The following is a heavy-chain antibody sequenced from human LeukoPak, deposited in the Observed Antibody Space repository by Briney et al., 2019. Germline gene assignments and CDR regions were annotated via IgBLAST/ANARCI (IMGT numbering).Heavy chain of an antibody. CDR1: GFTFSSYS. CDR2: ISSSSNYI. J-gene: IGHJ6*03. D-gene: IGHD1-7*01. CDR3: ARDEGGTRGLYHDYYMDV. V-gene: IGHV3-21*01. Sequence: GGSLRLSCAASGFTFSSYSMSWVRQAPGKGLEWVSSISSSSNYIYYADSLKGRFTISRDNAKNSLYLQMNSLRAEDTAVYYCARDEGGTRGLYHDYYMDVWGKGTTVTVSS.